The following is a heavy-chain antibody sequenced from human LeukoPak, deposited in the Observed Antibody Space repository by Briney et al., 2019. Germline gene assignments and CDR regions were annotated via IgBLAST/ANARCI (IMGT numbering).Heavy chain of an antibody. V-gene: IGHV4-59*01. J-gene: IGHJ5*01. D-gene: IGHD3-3*01. CDR1: GDSFRSYY. CDR2: IYYSGST. CDR3: ARGRNLEWFDY. Sequence: SETLSLTCTVSGDSFRSYYWSWIRQPPGKGLEWIGYIYYSGSTNYNPSLKSRVTISVGTSKNQFSLKLNSVTAADTAVYYCARGRNLEWFDYWGQGTLVTVSS.